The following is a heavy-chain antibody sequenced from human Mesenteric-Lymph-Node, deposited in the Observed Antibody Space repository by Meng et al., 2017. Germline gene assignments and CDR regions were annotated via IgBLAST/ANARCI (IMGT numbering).Heavy chain of an antibody. CDR3: AKERAAMVPLGLDY. D-gene: IGHD5-18*01. CDR1: GFTVSSNY. Sequence: GESLKISCAASGFTVSSNYMSWVRQAPGKGLEWVSVIYSGGSTYYADSVKGRFTISRDNSKNTLYLQMNSLRGEDTAVYYCAKERAAMVPLGLDYWGQGTLVTVSS. V-gene: IGHV3-53*01. J-gene: IGHJ4*02. CDR2: IYSGGST.